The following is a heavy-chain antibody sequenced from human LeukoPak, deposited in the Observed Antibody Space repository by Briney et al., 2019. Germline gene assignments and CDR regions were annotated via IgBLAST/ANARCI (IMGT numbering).Heavy chain of an antibody. CDR1: GGSISSGGYY. J-gene: IGHJ4*02. CDR2: IYYSGST. V-gene: IGHV4-31*03. D-gene: IGHD3-22*01. CDR3: ARHNAYDSSGYYGDYFDY. Sequence: SETLSLTCTVSGGSISSGGYYWSWIRQHPGKGLEWIGYIYYSGSTYYNPSLKSRVTISVDTSKNQFSLKLSSVTAADTAVYYCARHNAYDSSGYYGDYFDYWGQGTLVTVSS.